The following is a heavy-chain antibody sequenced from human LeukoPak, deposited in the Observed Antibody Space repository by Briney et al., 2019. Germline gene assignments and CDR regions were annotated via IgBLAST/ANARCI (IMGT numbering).Heavy chain of an antibody. D-gene: IGHD2-2*01. CDR1: GGSISSISYY. J-gene: IGHJ4*02. CDR3: ARYCSSTSCYHDY. V-gene: IGHV4-39*07. CDR2: IYYSGST. Sequence: SETLSLTCTVSGGSISSISYYWGWIRQPPGKGLEWIGSIYYSGSTNYNPSLKSRVTISVDTSKNQFSLKLSSVTAADTAVYYCARYCSSTSCYHDYWGQGTLVTVSS.